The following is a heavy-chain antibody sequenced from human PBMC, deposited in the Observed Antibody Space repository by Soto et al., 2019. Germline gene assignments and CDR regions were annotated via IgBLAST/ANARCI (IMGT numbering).Heavy chain of an antibody. D-gene: IGHD3-3*01. J-gene: IGHJ6*02. CDR2: IYYSGST. CDR1: GGSISSGDYY. Sequence: TSETLSLTCTVSGGSISSGDYYWSWIRQHPGKEMEWIGYIYYSGSTYYNPSFMIRVTISVDTSKNQFSLNLSSVTAAVSAVYYCARDRRPRLRFLEWPSLSYGMDVWGQGTTVTVSS. CDR3: ARDRRPRLRFLEWPSLSYGMDV. V-gene: IGHV4-30-4*01.